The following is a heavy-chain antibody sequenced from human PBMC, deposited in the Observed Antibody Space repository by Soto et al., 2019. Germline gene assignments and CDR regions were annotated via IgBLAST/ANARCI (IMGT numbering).Heavy chain of an antibody. CDR3: AKGADSSGYRYFEL. Sequence: EVHLLESGGGLVQPGGSLRLSCAASGFTFSSYAMSWVRQAPGKGLEWVSAISGSGGSTYYADSVKGRFTISRDNSKNTLYLQMKSLRAEDTVVYYCAKGADSSGYRYFELWGRGTLVTVSS. J-gene: IGHJ2*01. CDR2: ISGSGGST. D-gene: IGHD3-22*01. CDR1: GFTFSSYA. V-gene: IGHV3-23*01.